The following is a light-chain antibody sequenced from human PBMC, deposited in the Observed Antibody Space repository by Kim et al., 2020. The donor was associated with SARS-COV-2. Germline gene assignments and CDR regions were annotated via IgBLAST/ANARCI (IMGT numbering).Light chain of an antibody. V-gene: IGLV3-19*01. CDR1: SLRSYY. CDR2: GKN. Sequence: SYELTQDPAVSVALGQTVRITCQGDSLRSYYASWYQQKPGQAPVLVIYGKNNRPSGIPDRFSGSSSGNTASLTITGAQAEYEADYYCNSRDSSGNHLVVFGGGTQLTVL. CDR3: NSRDSSGNHLVV. J-gene: IGLJ2*01.